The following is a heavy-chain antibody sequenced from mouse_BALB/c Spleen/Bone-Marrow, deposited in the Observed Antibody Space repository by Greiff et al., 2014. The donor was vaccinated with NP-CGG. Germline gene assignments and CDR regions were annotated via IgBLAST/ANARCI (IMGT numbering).Heavy chain of an antibody. D-gene: IGHD3-3*01. J-gene: IGHJ4*01. CDR3: TRYVGYAMDY. V-gene: IGHV1S22*01. CDR1: GYTFTSYW. CDR2: IYPGSGRT. Sequence: LQQSGSELVRPGASVKLSCKASGYTFTSYWMHWVKQRPGQGLEWIGNIYPGSGRTNYDEKFKSKATLTVDTSYSTAYMQLSSLTSEDSAVYYCTRYVGYAMDYWGQGTSVTVSS.